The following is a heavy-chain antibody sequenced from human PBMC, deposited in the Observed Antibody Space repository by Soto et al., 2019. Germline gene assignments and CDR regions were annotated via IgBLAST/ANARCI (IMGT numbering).Heavy chain of an antibody. V-gene: IGHV1-8*01. CDR1: GYTFTSYD. Sequence: QVQLVQSGAEVKKPGASVKVSCKASGYTFTSYDINWVRQATGQGLEWMGWMNPNSGNTGDAQKFQGRVTMTRNTSISTAYMELSSLRSEDTAVYYCATTRAVIGDYYYGMDVWGQGTTVTVSS. CDR3: ATTRAVIGDYYYGMDV. CDR2: MNPNSGNT. J-gene: IGHJ6*02. D-gene: IGHD3-16*02.